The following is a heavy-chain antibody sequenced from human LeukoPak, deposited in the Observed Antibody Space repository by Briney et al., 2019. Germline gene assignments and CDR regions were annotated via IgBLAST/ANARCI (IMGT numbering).Heavy chain of an antibody. CDR3: TIDRSRAEHD. D-gene: IGHD1/OR15-1a*01. Sequence: PGGSLRLSCAASGFTFSGHWMSWVRQAPGKGLEWVANINQGGSDKYYVDSVKGRFTISRDNANNLLYMQMNSLRGEDTAVYYCTIDRSRAEHDWRQGTLVTVSS. CDR1: GFTFSGHW. J-gene: IGHJ4*02. V-gene: IGHV3-7*01. CDR2: INQGGSDK.